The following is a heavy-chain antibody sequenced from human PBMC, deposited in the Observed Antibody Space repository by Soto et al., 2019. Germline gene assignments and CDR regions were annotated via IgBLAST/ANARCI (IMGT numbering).Heavy chain of an antibody. CDR1: GYTFSNFW. V-gene: IGHV5-51*01. J-gene: IGHJ4*02. CDR3: ARGPPSSSYVDY. D-gene: IGHD6-13*01. Sequence: ESLKISCQCSGYTFSNFWIAWVRQLPGEGIGWVGIIYPGDYETRYSPSFQGKVTISADRSNDNASLQLSSLNASDTAFYFCARGPPSSSYVDYWGQGALVTVSS. CDR2: IYPGDYET.